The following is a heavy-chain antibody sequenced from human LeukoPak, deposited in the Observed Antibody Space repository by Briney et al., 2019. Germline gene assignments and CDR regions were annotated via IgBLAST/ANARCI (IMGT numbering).Heavy chain of an antibody. Sequence: SVKVSCKASGGTFSSYAISWVRQAPGQGLEWMGGIIPIFGTANYAQKFQGRVTITADESTSTAYMELSSLRSDDTAVYYCARVVVGVSTSFDYWGQGTLVTVSS. CDR1: GGTFSSYA. CDR3: ARVVVGVSTSFDY. D-gene: IGHD2-15*01. V-gene: IGHV1-69*13. J-gene: IGHJ4*02. CDR2: IIPIFGTA.